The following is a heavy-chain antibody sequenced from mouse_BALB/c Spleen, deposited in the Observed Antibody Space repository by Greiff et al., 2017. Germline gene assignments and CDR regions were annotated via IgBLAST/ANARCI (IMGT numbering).Heavy chain of an antibody. J-gene: IGHJ2*01. Sequence: EVQRVESGPGLVKPSQSLSLTCTVTGYSITSDYAWNWIRQFPGNKLEWMGYISYSGSTSYNPSLKSRISITRDTSKNQFFLQLNSVTTEDTATYYCARSGMITTDYFDYWGQGTTLTVSS. CDR2: ISYSGST. V-gene: IGHV3-2*02. D-gene: IGHD2-4*01. CDR3: ARSGMITTDYFDY. CDR1: GYSITSDYA.